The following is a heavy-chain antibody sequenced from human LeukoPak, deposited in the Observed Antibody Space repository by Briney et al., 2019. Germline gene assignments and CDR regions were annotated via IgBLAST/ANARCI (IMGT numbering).Heavy chain of an antibody. V-gene: IGHV3-53*01. D-gene: IGHD3-22*01. Sequence: GGSLRLSCAASGFTFISYSMNWVRQAPGKGLEGVSVIYSGGSTYYADSVKGRFTISRDNSKNTLYLQMNSLRAEDTAVYYCARDYYDSCGYRDYWGQGTLVTVSS. CDR3: ARDYYDSCGYRDY. CDR1: GFTFISYS. CDR2: IYSGGST. J-gene: IGHJ4*02.